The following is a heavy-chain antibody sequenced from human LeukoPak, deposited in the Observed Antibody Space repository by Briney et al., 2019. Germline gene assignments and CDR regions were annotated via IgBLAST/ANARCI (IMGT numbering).Heavy chain of an antibody. CDR3: ARSYYYDSSGYYFLNH. Sequence: SETLSLTCTVSGGSISSSSYYWGWIRQPPGKGLEWIGRIYTSGSTNYNPSLKSRVTISVDTSKNQFSLKLSSVTAADTAVYYCARSYYYDSSGYYFLNHWGQGTLVTVSS. CDR1: GGSISSSSYY. D-gene: IGHD3-22*01. J-gene: IGHJ5*02. V-gene: IGHV4-39*07. CDR2: IYTSGST.